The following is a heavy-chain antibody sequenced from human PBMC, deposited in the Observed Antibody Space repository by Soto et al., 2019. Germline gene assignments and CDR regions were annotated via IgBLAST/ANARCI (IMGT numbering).Heavy chain of an antibody. CDR3: GRRPKSGSFHYYGVDV. CDR2: IYYTGST. Sequence: SETLSLTCTVSGGSISSYYWSWIRQPPGKGLEWIGHIYYTGSTYYIPSLKSRVTISIDTSKNQFSLNLSSVTATDTAVYYCGRRPKSGSFHYYGVDVWGQGTTVTVSS. J-gene: IGHJ6*02. V-gene: IGHV4-59*04. D-gene: IGHD1-26*01. CDR1: GGSISSYY.